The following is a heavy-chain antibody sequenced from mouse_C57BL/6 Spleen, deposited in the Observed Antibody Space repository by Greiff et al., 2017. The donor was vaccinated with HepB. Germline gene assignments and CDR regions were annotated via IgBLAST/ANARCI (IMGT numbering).Heavy chain of an antibody. CDR1: GYAFSSSW. V-gene: IGHV1-82*01. J-gene: IGHJ3*01. Sequence: VKLQESGPELVKPGASVKISCKASGYAFSSSWMNWVKQRPGKGLEWIGRIYPGDGDTNYNGKFKGKATLTADKSSSTAYMQLSSLTSEDSAVYFCARSQGDSPFAYWGQGTLVTVSA. CDR2: IYPGDGDT. CDR3: ARSQGDSPFAY.